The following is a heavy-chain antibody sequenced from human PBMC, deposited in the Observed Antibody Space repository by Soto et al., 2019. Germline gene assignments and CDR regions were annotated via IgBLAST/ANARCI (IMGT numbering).Heavy chain of an antibody. CDR2: MNPDGSEK. CDR3: ASEGIGYTWDECSN. Sequence: EVKLVESGGGLVQPGGSLRLSCAASGFTFRVTCMTWVRQAPGKGLEWVANMNPDGSEKNYADSVKGRFTISRDNAGNSLYLQMNSLRDEDTAVYYCASEGIGYTWDECSNWGQGTMVIVSS. CDR1: GFTFRVTC. V-gene: IGHV3-7*04. J-gene: IGHJ4*02. D-gene: IGHD5-12*01.